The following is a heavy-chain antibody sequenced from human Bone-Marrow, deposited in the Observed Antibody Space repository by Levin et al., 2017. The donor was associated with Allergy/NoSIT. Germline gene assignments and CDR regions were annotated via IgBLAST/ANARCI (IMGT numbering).Heavy chain of an antibody. CDR3: TTDHYDILTGYYIGFNWFDP. V-gene: IGHV3-15*01. CDR2: VKSITDGGTT. Sequence: GESLKISCAGSGFTLNHWVRQAPGKGLEWVDRVKSITDGGTTDYAAPVKGRFTISRDDSKNTLYLQMNSLKIEDTAVYYCTTDHYDILTGYYIGFNWFDPWGQGTLVTVSS. CDR1: GFTLNH. D-gene: IGHD3-9*01. J-gene: IGHJ5*02.